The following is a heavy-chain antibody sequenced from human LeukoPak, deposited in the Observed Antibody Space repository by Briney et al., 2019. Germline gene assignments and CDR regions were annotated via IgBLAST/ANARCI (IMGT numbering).Heavy chain of an antibody. CDR1: GFTFSSYS. CDR2: ISSSSSYI. V-gene: IGHV3-21*01. D-gene: IGHD3-16*01. Sequence: GGSLRLSCAASGFTFSSYSMNWVRQAPGKGLEWVSSISSSSSYIYYADSVKGRFTISRDNAKNSLYLQMNSLRAEDTAVYYCARDLIMIERRSIGYWGQGTLVTVSS. CDR3: ARDLIMIERRSIGY. J-gene: IGHJ4*02.